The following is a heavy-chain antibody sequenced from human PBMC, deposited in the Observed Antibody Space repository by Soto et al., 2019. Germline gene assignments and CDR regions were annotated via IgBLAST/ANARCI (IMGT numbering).Heavy chain of an antibody. Sequence: GASLRLSCAASGFTFSGSAMHWVRQASGKGLKWVGRIRSKANSYATAYAASVKGRFTISRDDSKNTAYLQMNSLKTEDTAVYYCTRHTVPPRGVSLDAFDIWGQGTMVTVSS. V-gene: IGHV3-73*01. J-gene: IGHJ3*02. CDR2: IRSKANSYAT. CDR1: GFTFSGSA. D-gene: IGHD4-4*01. CDR3: TRHTVPPRGVSLDAFDI.